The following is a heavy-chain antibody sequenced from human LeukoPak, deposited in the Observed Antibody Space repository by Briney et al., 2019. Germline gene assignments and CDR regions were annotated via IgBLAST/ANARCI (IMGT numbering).Heavy chain of an antibody. CDR1: GGSISSSSYY. D-gene: IGHD5-24*01. CDR2: IYYSGST. CDR3: ARADRDGYNFPYYYYYMDV. J-gene: IGHJ6*03. Sequence: KPSETLSLTCTVSGGSISSSSYYWGWIRQPPGKGLEWIGSIYYSGSTYYNPSLKSRVTISVDTSKNQFSLKLSSVTAADTAVYYCARADRDGYNFPYYYYYMDVWGKGTTVTVSS. V-gene: IGHV4-39*07.